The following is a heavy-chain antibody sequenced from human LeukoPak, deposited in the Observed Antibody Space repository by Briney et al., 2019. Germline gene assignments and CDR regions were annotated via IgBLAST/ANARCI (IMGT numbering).Heavy chain of an antibody. V-gene: IGHV4-34*01. CDR2: INHSGST. J-gene: IGHJ4*02. CDR3: ARGLFTTIDY. CDR1: GGSLSSYY. D-gene: IGHD1-1*01. Sequence: SETLSLTCTVSGGSLSSYYWTWIRQPPGKGLEWIGEINHSGSTNYNPSLKSRVTISVDTSKNQFSLKLSSVTAADTAVYYCARGLFTTIDYWGQGTLVTASS.